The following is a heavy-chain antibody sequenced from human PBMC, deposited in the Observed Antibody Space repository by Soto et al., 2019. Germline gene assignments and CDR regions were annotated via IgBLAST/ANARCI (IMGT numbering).Heavy chain of an antibody. J-gene: IGHJ4*02. CDR2: IYHSGST. CDR3: AGSSLNGENYYDSRGLPTGIDY. Sequence: PSETLSLTCAVSGYSISSGYYWGWIRQPPGKGLEWIGSIYHSGSTYYNPSLKSRVTISVDTSKNQFSLKLSSVTDADTAVYYCAGSSLNGENYYDSRGLPTGIDYWGQGTLVTVSS. CDR1: GYSISSGYY. V-gene: IGHV4-38-2*01. D-gene: IGHD3-22*01.